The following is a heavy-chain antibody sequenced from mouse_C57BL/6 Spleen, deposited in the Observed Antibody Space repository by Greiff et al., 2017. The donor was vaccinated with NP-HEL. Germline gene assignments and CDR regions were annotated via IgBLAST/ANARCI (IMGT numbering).Heavy chain of an antibody. D-gene: IGHD3-3*01. CDR1: GYTFTSYW. J-gene: IGHJ4*01. CDR2: IYPSDSET. V-gene: IGHV1-61*01. Sequence: VKLQQPGAELVRPGSSVKLSCKASGYTFTSYWMDWVKQRPGQGLEWIGNIYPSDSETHYNQKFKDKATLTVDKSSSTAYMQLSSLTSEDSAVYYCAREGRRKAMDYWGQGTSVTVSS. CDR3: AREGRRKAMDY.